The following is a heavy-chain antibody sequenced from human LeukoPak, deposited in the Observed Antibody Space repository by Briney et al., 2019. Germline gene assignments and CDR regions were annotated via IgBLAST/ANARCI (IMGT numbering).Heavy chain of an antibody. Sequence: SETLSLTCAVSGGSISSNNWWSWVRQPPGKGLEWIGEIYASGSTNYKPSLKSRVTISVDKSKNQFSLKLSSVTAADTAVYYCARANDYGDPLPRYMDVWGKGTTVTVSS. V-gene: IGHV4-4*02. CDR1: GGSISSNNW. CDR3: ARANDYGDPLPRYMDV. D-gene: IGHD4-17*01. J-gene: IGHJ6*03. CDR2: IYASGST.